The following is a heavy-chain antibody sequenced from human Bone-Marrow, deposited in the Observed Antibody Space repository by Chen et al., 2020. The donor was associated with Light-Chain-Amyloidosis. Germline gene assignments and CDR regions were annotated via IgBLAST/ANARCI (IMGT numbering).Heavy chain of an antibody. CDR2: IRSKAYGGTT. CDR3: SRVDFWAAVVATFDY. J-gene: IGHJ4*02. D-gene: IGHD3-3*01. V-gene: IGHV3-49*04. Sequence: EVKLVESGGGRVQPGRSLRLSCTASGFTFGDYGMNWVRQAPGKGLEWVGFIRSKAYGGTTEYAASVKGRFTISRDDSISIVYLQMNSLQTEDTAVYYCSRVDFWAAVVATFDYWGQGALVTVSS. CDR1: GFTFGDYG.